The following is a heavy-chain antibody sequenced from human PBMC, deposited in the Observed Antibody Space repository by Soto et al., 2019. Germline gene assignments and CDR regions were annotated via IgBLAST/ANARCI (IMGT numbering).Heavy chain of an antibody. D-gene: IGHD6-13*01. V-gene: IGHV2-5*02. J-gene: IGHJ6*02. Sequence: QITLKESGPTLVKPTQTLTLTCTFSGFSLSTSGVGVGWIRQPPGKALEWLALIFWDDDKHYSPSLKSRLSITTEHSKNQAVLTMTNMDPVDTATYYCVHRRGRSSSPYDYGLDVWGQGTTVTVSS. CDR3: VHRRGRSSSPYDYGLDV. CDR1: GFSLSTSGVG. CDR2: IFWDDDK.